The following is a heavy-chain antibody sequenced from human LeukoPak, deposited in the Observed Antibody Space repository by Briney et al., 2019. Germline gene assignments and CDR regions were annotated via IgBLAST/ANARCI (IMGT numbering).Heavy chain of an antibody. J-gene: IGHJ3*02. D-gene: IGHD6-25*01. CDR2: IYTSGSP. CDR3: AREWSGAFDI. Sequence: SETLSLTCTVSGGSISSYYWSWIRQRAGDGLEWIGHIYTSGSPNYNPSLKSRVTMSVDTSKNQFSLKLSSVTAADTAVYYCAREWSGAFDIWGQGTMVTVSS. CDR1: GGSISSYY. V-gene: IGHV4-4*07.